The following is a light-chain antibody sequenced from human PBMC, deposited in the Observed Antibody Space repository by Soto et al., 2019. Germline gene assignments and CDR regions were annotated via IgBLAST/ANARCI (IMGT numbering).Light chain of an antibody. J-gene: IGKJ2*01. CDR2: GAS. CDR3: QQRGNWPLYT. CDR1: QSVSSY. V-gene: IGKV3-11*01. Sequence: EIVLTQSPATLSLSPGERATLSCRASQSVSSYLAWYQQKPGQSPRLLIYGASNRATGIPARFSGSGSGTDFALTITSLEPEDVAVYYCQQRGNWPLYTFGQGTKVDIK.